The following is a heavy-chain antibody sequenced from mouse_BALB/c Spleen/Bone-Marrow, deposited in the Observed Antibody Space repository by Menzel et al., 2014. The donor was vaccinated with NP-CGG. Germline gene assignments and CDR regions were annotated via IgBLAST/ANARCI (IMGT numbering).Heavy chain of an antibody. CDR1: GYSFTSYW. CDR2: IDPSDSET. J-gene: IGHJ3*01. CDR3: ASYASGPAYFAY. Sequence: QVQLQQSGPQLVRPGASVKMSCKASGYSFTSYWMHWVKQRPGQGLEWIGMIDPSDSETRLNQRFKDKATLTVDKSSSTAYMQLSSPTSEDSAIYYRASYASGPAYFAYWGQGTLVTVSA. D-gene: IGHD1-1*01. V-gene: IGHV1S127*01.